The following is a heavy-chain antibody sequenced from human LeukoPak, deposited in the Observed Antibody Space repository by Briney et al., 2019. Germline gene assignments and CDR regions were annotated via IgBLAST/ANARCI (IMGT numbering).Heavy chain of an antibody. D-gene: IGHD2-15*01. Sequence: GESLKISCKGSGYSFTSYWIGWVRQMPGKGLEWMGIIYPGDSDTRYSPSFQGQVTISADKSISTAYLQWSSLKASDTAMYYCARLVVPRNYCSGGSCYEAGLDYWGQGTLVTVSS. CDR1: GYSFTSYW. CDR2: IYPGDSDT. J-gene: IGHJ4*02. CDR3: ARLVVPRNYCSGGSCYEAGLDY. V-gene: IGHV5-51*01.